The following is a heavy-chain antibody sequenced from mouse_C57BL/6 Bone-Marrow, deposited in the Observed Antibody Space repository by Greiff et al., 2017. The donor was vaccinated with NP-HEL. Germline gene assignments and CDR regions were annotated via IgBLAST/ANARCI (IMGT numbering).Heavy chain of an antibody. Sequence: VQLQQPGPELVKPGASVKIPCKASGYTFTDYNMDWVKQSHGKSLEWIGDINPNNGGTIYNQKFKGKATLTVDKSSSTAYMELRSLTSEDTAVYYCARNPWYYGSSPWYFDVWGTGTTVTVSS. CDR2: INPNNGGT. J-gene: IGHJ1*03. V-gene: IGHV1-18*01. D-gene: IGHD1-1*01. CDR1: GYTFTDYN. CDR3: ARNPWYYGSSPWYFDV.